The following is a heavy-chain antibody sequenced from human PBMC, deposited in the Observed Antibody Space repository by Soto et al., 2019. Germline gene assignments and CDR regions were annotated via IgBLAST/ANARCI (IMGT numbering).Heavy chain of an antibody. D-gene: IGHD3-16*01. Sequence: QVQLVHSGAEVKKPGASVKVSCKASGYTFSDYYLHWVRQAPGQGFEWMGWINPSTAGTNSAQRFQGRVTMTRDTSISSAYMGLGGLRSDDTAVYFCARGGGLGEPLGYWGQGTLVTVSS. CDR2: INPSTAGT. J-gene: IGHJ4*02. V-gene: IGHV1-2*02. CDR3: ARGGGLGEPLGY. CDR1: GYTFSDYY.